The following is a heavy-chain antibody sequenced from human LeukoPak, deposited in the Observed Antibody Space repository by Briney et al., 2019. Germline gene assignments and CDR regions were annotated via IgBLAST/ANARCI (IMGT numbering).Heavy chain of an antibody. Sequence: GGSLRLSCAASGFTFSSYAMHWVRQAPGKGLEWVAVISYDGSNKYYADSVKGRFTISRDNSKNTLYLQMNSLRAEDTAVYHCARVTGSSSDYWGQGTLVTVSS. J-gene: IGHJ4*02. CDR2: ISYDGSNK. V-gene: IGHV3-30*04. D-gene: IGHD6-6*01. CDR3: ARVTGSSSDY. CDR1: GFTFSSYA.